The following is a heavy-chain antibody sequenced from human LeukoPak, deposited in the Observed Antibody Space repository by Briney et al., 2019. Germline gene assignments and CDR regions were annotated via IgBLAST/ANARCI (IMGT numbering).Heavy chain of an antibody. CDR1: GGSISSGNYY. CDR3: ATYGSGSYRFDP. D-gene: IGHD3-10*01. Sequence: SETLSLTCTVSGGSISSGNYYWSWIRQHPGKGLEWIGYIHHSGSTYCNPSLKSRVIISVDTSKNQFSLKLNSVTAADTAVYYCATYGSGSYRFDPWGQGTLVTVSS. J-gene: IGHJ5*02. V-gene: IGHV4-31*03. CDR2: IHHSGST.